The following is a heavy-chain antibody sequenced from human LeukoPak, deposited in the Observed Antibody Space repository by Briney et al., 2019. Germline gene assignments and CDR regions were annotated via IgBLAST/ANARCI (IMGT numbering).Heavy chain of an antibody. V-gene: IGHV4-59*11. CDR2: IYYSGST. D-gene: IGHD2-2*01. CDR3: ARGSCSSTSCHRVFDY. Sequence: SETLSLTCTVSGDSISSHYWSWLRQPPGKGLEWIGYIYYSGSTNYNPSLKSRVTISVDTSKNQFSLRLTSVTAADTAVYYCARGSCSSTSCHRVFDYWGQGTLVTVSS. J-gene: IGHJ4*02. CDR1: GDSISSHY.